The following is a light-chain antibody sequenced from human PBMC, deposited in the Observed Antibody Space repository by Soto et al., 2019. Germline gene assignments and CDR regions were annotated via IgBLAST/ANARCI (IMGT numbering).Light chain of an antibody. CDR1: QSLSSSY. CDR2: DAS. V-gene: IGKV3-20*01. Sequence: EIVLTQSPGTLSLSPGERATLSCRASQSLSSSYLAWYQQKPGQAPRLLIYDASSRATGIPDRFSGSGSGTDFTLTISRLEPEDFAVDYCQQYGSSPRTFGQGTKVEIK. CDR3: QQYGSSPRT. J-gene: IGKJ1*01.